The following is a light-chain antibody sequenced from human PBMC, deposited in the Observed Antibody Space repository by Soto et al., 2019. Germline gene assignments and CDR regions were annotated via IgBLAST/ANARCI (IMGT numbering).Light chain of an antibody. CDR3: QQRSNWPWT. CDR1: PSVSSY. CDR2: DAS. V-gene: IGKV3-11*01. Sequence: ETVLTQSPATLSLSPGERATLSCRASPSVSSYLAWYQQKAGQAPRLLIYDASNRATGIPVRFSGSGSGTDFTLTISSLEPEDFAVYYCQQRSNWPWTFGQGTKVEIK. J-gene: IGKJ1*01.